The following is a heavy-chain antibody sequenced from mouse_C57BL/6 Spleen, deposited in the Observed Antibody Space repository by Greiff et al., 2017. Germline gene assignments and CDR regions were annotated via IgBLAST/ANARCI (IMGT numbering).Heavy chain of an antibody. V-gene: IGHV5-6*01. CDR2: ISSGGSYT. J-gene: IGHJ3*01. CDR3: ARQGANPTWFAY. CDR1: GFTFSSYG. D-gene: IGHD1-1*01. Sequence: EVKLMESGGDLVKPGGSLKLSCAASGFTFSSYGMSWVRQTPDKRLEWVATISSGGSYTYYPDSVTGRFTISRDNAKNTLYLQMSSLKSEDTAMYYCARQGANPTWFAYWGQGTLVTVSA.